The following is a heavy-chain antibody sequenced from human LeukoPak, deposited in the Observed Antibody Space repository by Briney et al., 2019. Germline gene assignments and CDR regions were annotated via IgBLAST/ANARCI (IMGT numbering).Heavy chain of an antibody. V-gene: IGHV1-69*02. J-gene: IGHJ6*02. Sequence: SVTVSCKASGGTFSSYTMSWVRQAPGQGLEWMGRIIPIVGIANYAQKFQGRVTITADKSTSTAYMELSSLRSEQTAVYYSAGAAYNWNDYYYYGMDVWGQGTTVTVSS. CDR1: GGTFSSYT. CDR2: IIPIVGIA. CDR3: AGAAYNWNDYYYYGMDV. D-gene: IGHD1-20*01.